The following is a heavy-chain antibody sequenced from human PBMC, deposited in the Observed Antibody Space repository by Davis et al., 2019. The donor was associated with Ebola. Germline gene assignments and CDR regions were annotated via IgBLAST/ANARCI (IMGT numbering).Heavy chain of an antibody. CDR2: IFYTGTT. V-gene: IGHV4-39*01. CDR3: ARHWRAPAARFDP. J-gene: IGHJ5*02. CDR1: DASISTRDYY. D-gene: IGHD2-2*01. Sequence: GSLRLSCTISDASISTRDYYWGWIRQPPGKGLEWIGSIFYTGTTYYNPSLQSRVTLSVDTSKSQFSLKLISMTAADTGTYFCARHWRAPAARFDPWGQGTLVTVSS.